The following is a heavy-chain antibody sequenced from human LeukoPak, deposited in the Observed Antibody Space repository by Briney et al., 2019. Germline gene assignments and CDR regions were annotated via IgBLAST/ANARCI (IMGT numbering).Heavy chain of an antibody. J-gene: IGHJ4*02. CDR3: AKDPDDSSAHGYFDF. CDR2: ISSSTLKI. D-gene: IGHD3-22*01. V-gene: IGHV3-23*01. Sequence: GGSLRLSCAASGFTFSKYAMTWVRQAPGKGLEWVSAISSSTLKIYYADSVKGRFTISRDNSKNTLYLQMNSLRAEDTAIYYCAKDPDDSSAHGYFDFWGQGTLVTVSS. CDR1: GFTFSKYA.